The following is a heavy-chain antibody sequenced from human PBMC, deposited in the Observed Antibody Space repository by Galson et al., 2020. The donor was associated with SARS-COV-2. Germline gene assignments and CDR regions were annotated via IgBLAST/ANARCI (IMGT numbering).Heavy chain of an antibody. J-gene: IGHJ4*02. CDR2: VHHSGTT. Sequence: SETLSLTCAVSGCSFSDYYWTWIRQPPGKGLEWIGEVHHSGTTKYNSSLKSRVTISVDTSKNQFSLKLSTVTAADTAVYYCARGNRDINIRLVVIASGSCYFDGWGQGTLVTVSS. CDR3: ARGNRDINIRLVVIASGSCYFDG. D-gene: IGHD1-26*01. V-gene: IGHV4-34*01. CDR1: GCSFSDYY.